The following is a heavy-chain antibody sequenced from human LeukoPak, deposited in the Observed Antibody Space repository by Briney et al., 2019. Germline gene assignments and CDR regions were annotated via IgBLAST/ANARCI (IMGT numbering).Heavy chain of an antibody. V-gene: IGHV1-2*02. D-gene: IGHD3-22*01. CDR2: INPNSGGT. Sequence: ASVKVSCKASGYTFTGYYMHWVRQAPGQGLEWMGWINPNSGGTNYAQKFQGRVTMTRDTSISTAYMELSRLRSDDTAVYYCARSPSYYYDSSGFGYWGQGTLVTVSS. J-gene: IGHJ4*02. CDR3: ARSPSYYYDSSGFGY. CDR1: GYTFTGYY.